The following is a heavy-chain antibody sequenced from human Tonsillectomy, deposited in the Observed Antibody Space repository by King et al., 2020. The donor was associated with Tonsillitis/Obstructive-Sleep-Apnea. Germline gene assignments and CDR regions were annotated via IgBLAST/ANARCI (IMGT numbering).Heavy chain of an antibody. V-gene: IGHV4-39*01. CDR3: ARHHRGAGPEASY. D-gene: IGHD3-10*01. CDR1: GGSISRSNYN. Sequence: QLQESGPGLVKPSATLSLICTVSGGSISRSNYNWGWIRQPPGKGLEWIASIYYSGTTYYNPSLESRVIISVDTSKNQFSLNLSSVTAADTAVYYCARHHRGAGPEASYWGQGTLVTVSS. J-gene: IGHJ4*02. CDR2: IYYSGTT.